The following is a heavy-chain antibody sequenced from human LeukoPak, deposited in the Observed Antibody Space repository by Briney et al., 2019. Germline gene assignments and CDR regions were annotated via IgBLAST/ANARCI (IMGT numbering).Heavy chain of an antibody. D-gene: IGHD6-19*01. CDR1: GGSFRGYY. Sequence: PSETLSLTCAVYGGSFRGYYWRWIRQPPGKGLEWIGEINHSGSTNYNPSLKSRVTISVDTSKNQFSLKLSSVTAADTAVYYCARAAVAGIVYYYMDVWGKGTTVTVSS. V-gene: IGHV4-34*01. J-gene: IGHJ6*03. CDR3: ARAAVAGIVYYYMDV. CDR2: INHSGST.